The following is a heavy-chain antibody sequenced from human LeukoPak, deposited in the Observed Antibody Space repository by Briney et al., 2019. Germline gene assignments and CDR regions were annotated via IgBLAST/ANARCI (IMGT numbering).Heavy chain of an antibody. CDR3: ARTYYYDSSGYYQE. D-gene: IGHD3-22*01. CDR2: IYYSGST. V-gene: IGHV4-59*08. J-gene: IGHJ4*02. CDR1: GGSISSYY. Sequence: SETLSLTCTVSGGSISSYYWSWIRQPPGKGLEWIGYIYYSGSTNYNPSLKSRVTISVDTSKNQFSLKLSSVTAADTAVYYCARTYYYDSSGYYQEWGQGTPVTVSS.